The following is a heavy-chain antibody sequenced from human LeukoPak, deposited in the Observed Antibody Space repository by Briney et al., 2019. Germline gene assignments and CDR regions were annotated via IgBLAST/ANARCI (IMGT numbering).Heavy chain of an antibody. V-gene: IGHV4-59*01. Sequence: SETQSLTCTVSGGSISSYYWSWIRQPPGKGLEWIGYIYYSGSTNYNPSLKSRVTISVDTSKNQFSLKLSSVTAADTAVYYCARLYNWFDPWGQGTLVTVSS. J-gene: IGHJ5*02. CDR3: ARLYNWFDP. CDR1: GGSISSYY. CDR2: IYYSGST.